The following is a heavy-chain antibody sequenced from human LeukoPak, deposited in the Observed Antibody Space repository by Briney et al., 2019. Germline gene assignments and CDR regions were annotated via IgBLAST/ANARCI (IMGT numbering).Heavy chain of an antibody. D-gene: IGHD3-22*01. CDR1: GFTFSSYA. V-gene: IGHV3-23*01. CDR2: ISGSGGST. CDR3: AKMGSSGYFY. Sequence: GGSLSLSCAASGFTFSSYAMSWVRQAPRKGLEWVSAISGSGGSTYYADSVKGRFTISRDNSKNTLYLQMNSLRAEDTAVYYCAKMGSSGYFYWGQGTLVTVSS. J-gene: IGHJ4*02.